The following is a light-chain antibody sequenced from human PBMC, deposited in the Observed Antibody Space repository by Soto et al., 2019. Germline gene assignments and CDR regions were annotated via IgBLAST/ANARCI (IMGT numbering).Light chain of an antibody. J-gene: IGKJ1*01. CDR2: GPS. CDR1: QSVSSN. CDR3: QQYNNWWT. Sequence: EIVMTQSPATLSVSPGERATLSCRASQSVSSNLAWYQQKPGQAPRLLIYGPSNRATGIPARFSGSGSGTEFTLTISSLQSEDFAVYYCQQYNNWWTFGQGTKVEIK. V-gene: IGKV3-15*01.